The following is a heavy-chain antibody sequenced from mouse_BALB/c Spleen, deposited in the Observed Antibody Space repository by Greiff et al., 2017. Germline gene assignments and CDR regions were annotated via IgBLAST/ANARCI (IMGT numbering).Heavy chain of an antibody. CDR3: ARPFPTVVEADAMDY. D-gene: IGHD1-1*01. Sequence: EVMLVESGGGLVKPGGSLKLSCAASGFTFSSYAMSWVRQTPEKRLEWVASISSGGSTYYPDSVKGRFTISRDNARNILYLQMSSLRSEDTAMYYCARPFPTVVEADAMDYWGQGTSVTVSS. CDR1: GFTFSSYA. J-gene: IGHJ4*01. V-gene: IGHV5-6-5*01. CDR2: ISSGGST.